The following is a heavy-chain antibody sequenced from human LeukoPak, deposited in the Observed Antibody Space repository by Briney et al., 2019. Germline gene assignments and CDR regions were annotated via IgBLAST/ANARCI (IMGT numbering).Heavy chain of an antibody. CDR2: ISSSSSYI. V-gene: IGHV3-21*04. CDR3: AKDPDCTSGICYTFFDY. D-gene: IGHD2-8*01. CDR1: GFTFSSYS. Sequence: GGSLRLSCAASGFTFSSYSINWVRQAPGKGLEWVSSISSSSSYIYYADSVKGRFTISRDNSKNALYLQMNSLRAEDTAVYYCAKDPDCTSGICYTFFDYWGQGTLVTVSS. J-gene: IGHJ4*02.